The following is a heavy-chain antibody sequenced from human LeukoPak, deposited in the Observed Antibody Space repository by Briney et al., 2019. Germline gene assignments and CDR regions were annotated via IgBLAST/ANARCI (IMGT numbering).Heavy chain of an antibody. CDR3: AKSSQIVVVVAATPPLDY. J-gene: IGHJ4*02. CDR2: IRYDGSNK. Sequence: GGSLRLSCAASGFTFSSYGMHWVRQAPGKGLEWVAFIRYDGSNKYYADSVKGRFTISRDNSKNTLYLQMNSLRAEDTAVYYCAKSSQIVVVVAATPPLDYWGQGTLVTVSS. CDR1: GFTFSSYG. V-gene: IGHV3-30*02. D-gene: IGHD2-15*01.